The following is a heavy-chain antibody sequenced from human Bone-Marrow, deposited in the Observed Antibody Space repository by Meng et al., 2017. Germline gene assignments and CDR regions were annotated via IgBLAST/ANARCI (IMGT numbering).Heavy chain of an antibody. V-gene: IGHV3-15*01. CDR2: MKSNVDGGTV. CDR3: SGHVDY. J-gene: IGHJ4*01. CDR1: GFIFSNAW. Sequence: EVQLVDSGGGLGKPGGSLRLSCAGSGFIFSNAWMTWVRQAPGKGLEWIGRMKSNVDGGTVDYAAAVKGRFFISRDDSENTFYLQMNSLKTEDTAVYYCSGHVDYWGHGTLVTVSS.